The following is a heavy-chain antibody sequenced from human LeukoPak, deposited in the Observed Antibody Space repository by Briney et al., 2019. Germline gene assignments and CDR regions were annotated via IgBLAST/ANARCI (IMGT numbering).Heavy chain of an antibody. CDR3: ARGRLVGNTGYSFDY. CDR1: GFTFSSYA. CDR2: ISGSGGST. Sequence: GGSLRLSCAASGFTFSSYAMSWVRQAPGKGLEWVSAISGSGGSTYYADSVKGRFTISRDNSKNTLYLQMNSLRAEDTAVYYCARGRLVGNTGYSFDYWGQGTLVTVSS. J-gene: IGHJ4*02. D-gene: IGHD2-8*02. V-gene: IGHV3-23*01.